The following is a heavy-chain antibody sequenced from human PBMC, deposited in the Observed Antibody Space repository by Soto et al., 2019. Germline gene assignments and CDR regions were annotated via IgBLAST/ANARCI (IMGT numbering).Heavy chain of an antibody. CDR1: GFTFSDFY. D-gene: IGHD2-8*01. Sequence: QVPLVESGGGLVKPGGSLRLSCAASGFTFSDFYMSWIRQAPGKGLEWISHISSSGTTTYYTDSVKGRFTISRDNAKNSLYLQMNTLRDEDTAVYYCARIWGGGGYALIYWGQGTLVTVSS. CDR3: ARIWGGGGYALIY. J-gene: IGHJ4*02. CDR2: ISSSGTTT. V-gene: IGHV3-11*01.